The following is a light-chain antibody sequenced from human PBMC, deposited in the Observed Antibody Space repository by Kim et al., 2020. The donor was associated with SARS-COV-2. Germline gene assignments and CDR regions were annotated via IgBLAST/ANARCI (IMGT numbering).Light chain of an antibody. J-gene: IGLJ2*01. CDR2: GVR. Sequence: GQSVTISCTGTSDDVGFYNYVSWYQQYPGKAPKLLIYGVRKRPSGVPDRFSGYKSGNTASLTVSGLQTEDEAAYYCSSYGGRNDLIFGGGTQLTVL. V-gene: IGLV2-8*01. CDR1: SDDVGFYNY. CDR3: SSYGGRNDLI.